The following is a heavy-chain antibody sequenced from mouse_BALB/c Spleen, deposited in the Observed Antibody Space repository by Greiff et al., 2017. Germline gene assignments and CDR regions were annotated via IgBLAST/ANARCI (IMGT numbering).Heavy chain of an antibody. J-gene: IGHJ4*01. D-gene: IGHD1-1*01. CDR1: GFTFSDYY. CDR2: ISDGGSYT. CDR3: ARVDYGYYAMDY. V-gene: IGHV5-4*02. Sequence: EVKLMESGGGLVKPGGSLKLSCAASGFTFSDYYMYWVRQTPEKRLEWVATISDGGSYTYYPDSVKGRFTISRDNAKNNLYLQMSSLKSEDTAMYYCARVDYGYYAMDYWGQGTSVTVSS.